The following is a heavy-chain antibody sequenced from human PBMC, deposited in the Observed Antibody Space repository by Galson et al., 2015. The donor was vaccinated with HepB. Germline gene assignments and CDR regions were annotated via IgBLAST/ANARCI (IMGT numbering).Heavy chain of an antibody. J-gene: IGHJ4*02. D-gene: IGHD6-19*01. Sequence: PLRLSCAASGFTFSNYALNWVRQGPGKRLEWVAAISGSGATTYYAESVKGRFTISRDNSKNTLFLQMNSLRADDTAIYFCAKVFPEKTSGWYRQALYYFDSWGQGTRVTVSS. CDR1: GFTFSNYA. V-gene: IGHV3-23*01. CDR2: ISGSGATT. CDR3: AKVFPEKTSGWYRQALYYFDS.